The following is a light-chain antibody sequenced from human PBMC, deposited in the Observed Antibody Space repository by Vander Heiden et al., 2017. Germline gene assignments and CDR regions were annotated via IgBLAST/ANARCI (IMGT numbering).Light chain of an antibody. Sequence: QSALTQPASVSGSPGQSITISCTGTSSDAGGYNYVSWYQQHPGKAPKLMIYEVSNRPSGVSNRFSGSKSGNTASLTISGLQAEDEADYYCSSYTSSSTRVFGTGTKVTGL. J-gene: IGLJ1*01. V-gene: IGLV2-14*01. CDR1: SSDAGGYNY. CDR3: SSYTSSSTRV. CDR2: EVS.